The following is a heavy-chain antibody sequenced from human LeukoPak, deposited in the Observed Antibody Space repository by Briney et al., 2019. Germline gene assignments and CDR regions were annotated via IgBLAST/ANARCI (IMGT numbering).Heavy chain of an antibody. Sequence: GGSLRLSCAASGFTFSSYSMNWVRQAPGKGLEWVSSISSSSSYIYYADSVKGRFTISRDNAKNSLYLQMNSLRAGDTAVYYCAGGPKQQLLWGRASNGFDPWGQGTLVTVSS. J-gene: IGHJ5*02. D-gene: IGHD2-2*01. CDR1: GFTFSSYS. CDR2: ISSSSSYI. V-gene: IGHV3-21*01. CDR3: AGGPKQQLLWGRASNGFDP.